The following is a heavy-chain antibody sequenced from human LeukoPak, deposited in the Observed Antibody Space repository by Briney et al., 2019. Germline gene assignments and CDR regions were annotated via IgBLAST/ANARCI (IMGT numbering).Heavy chain of an antibody. V-gene: IGHV1-18*01. CDR1: GYTFTGYG. J-gene: IGHJ1*01. D-gene: IGHD4-11*01. CDR2: ISAYNGNT. CDR3: ARDKAVTTGVTQYFQH. Sequence: ASVKVSCKASGYTFTGYGISWVRQAPGQGLEWMGWISAYNGNTNYAQKLQGRVTMTTDTSTSTAYMELSSLRSEDTAVYYCARDKAVTTGVTQYFQHWGQGTLVTVSS.